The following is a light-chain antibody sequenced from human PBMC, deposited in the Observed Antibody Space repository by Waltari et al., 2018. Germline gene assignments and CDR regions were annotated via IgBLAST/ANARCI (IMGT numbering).Light chain of an antibody. CDR2: EVS. CDR1: SSHVGRYNY. J-gene: IGLJ2*01. Sequence: QSALTQPPSASGSPGQSVTISCTGTSSHVGRYNYVSWYQQHPGKAPKLMIYEVSKRPSGVPARLSGSKSGNTASLTVSGLQAEDEADYYCSSYAGSNNVVFGGGTKLTVL. V-gene: IGLV2-8*01. CDR3: SSYAGSNNVV.